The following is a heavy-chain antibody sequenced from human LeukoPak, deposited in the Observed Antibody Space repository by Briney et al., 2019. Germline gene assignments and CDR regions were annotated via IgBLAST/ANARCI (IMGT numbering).Heavy chain of an antibody. V-gene: IGHV3-7*01. CDR3: ARDDCSSISCYHNWFDP. D-gene: IGHD2-2*01. CDR2: IKQDGSEK. Sequence: GGSLRLSCAASGFTFSSYWMSWVRQAPGKGLEWVANIKQDGSEKYYVDSVKGRFTISRDNAKNSLYLQMNSLRAEDTAVYYCARDDCSSISCYHNWFDPWGQGTLVTVTS. J-gene: IGHJ5*02. CDR1: GFTFSSYW.